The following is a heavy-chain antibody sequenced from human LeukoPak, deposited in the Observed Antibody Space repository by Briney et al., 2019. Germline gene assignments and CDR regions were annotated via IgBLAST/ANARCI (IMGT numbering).Heavy chain of an antibody. Sequence: ASVKVSCKVSGYTLTELSMHWVRQAPGKGLEWMGGFDPEDGETIYAQKFQGRVTMTEDTSTDTAYMELSSLRSEDTAVYYCAIRYCSSTSCSNWFDPWGQGTLVTVSS. J-gene: IGHJ5*02. V-gene: IGHV1-24*01. CDR2: FDPEDGET. D-gene: IGHD2-2*01. CDR1: GYTLTELS. CDR3: AIRYCSSTSCSNWFDP.